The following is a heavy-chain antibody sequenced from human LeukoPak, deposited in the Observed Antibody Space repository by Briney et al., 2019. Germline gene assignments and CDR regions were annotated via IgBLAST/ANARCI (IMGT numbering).Heavy chain of an antibody. CDR2: INPNSGGT. Sequence: ASVKVSCKASGYTFTGYYMHWVRQAPGQGLEWMGWINPNSGGTNYAQKFQGRVTMTGDTSISTAYMELSRLRSDDTAVYYCARDLGDSGSYSGGYWGQGTLVTVSS. CDR3: ARDLGDSGSYSGGY. CDR1: GYTFTGYY. V-gene: IGHV1-2*02. J-gene: IGHJ4*02. D-gene: IGHD1-26*01.